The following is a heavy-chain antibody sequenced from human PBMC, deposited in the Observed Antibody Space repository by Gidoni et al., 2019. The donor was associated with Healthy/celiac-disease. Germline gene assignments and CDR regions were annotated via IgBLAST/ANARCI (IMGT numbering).Heavy chain of an antibody. V-gene: IGHV3-23*01. D-gene: IGHD2-21*02. J-gene: IGHJ4*02. CDR3: AKDCTLVLTPSVFDY. CDR1: GFTFSSYA. CDR2: ICGSGGIT. Sequence: EVQLFESGGGLVQPGGSLRLCCAASGFTFSSYAMSWVRQAPGKGLAWVSAICGSGGITDYADAVKGRFTISRDNSKNTLYLQMNSLRAEDTAVYYCAKDCTLVLTPSVFDYWGQGTLVTVSS.